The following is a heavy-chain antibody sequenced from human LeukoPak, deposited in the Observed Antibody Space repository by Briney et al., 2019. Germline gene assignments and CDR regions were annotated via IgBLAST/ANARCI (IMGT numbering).Heavy chain of an antibody. D-gene: IGHD1-14*01. CDR3: TRDRSRAEDD. CDR2: INQGGSDK. J-gene: IGHJ4*02. Sequence: PGGSLRLFCAASGFTFSGHWMSWVRQAPGKGLEWVANINQGGSDKYYVDSVKGRFTISRDNANNLLYLQMNSLRGEDTAVYYCTRDRSRAEDDWGQGTLVTVS. V-gene: IGHV3-7*01. CDR1: GFTFSGHW.